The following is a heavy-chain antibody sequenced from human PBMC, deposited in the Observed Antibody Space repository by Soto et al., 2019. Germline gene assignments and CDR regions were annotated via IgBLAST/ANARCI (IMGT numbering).Heavy chain of an antibody. D-gene: IGHD3-10*01. Sequence: ASVKVSCKASGYTFTSYGISWVRQAPGQGLEWMGWISAYNGNTNYAQKLQGRVTMTTDTSTSTAYMELRSLRSDDTAVYYCATIRGDITMVRGVITGGNYYYYGMDVWGQGTTVTVSS. J-gene: IGHJ6*02. CDR3: ATIRGDITMVRGVITGGNYYYYGMDV. CDR1: GYTFTSYG. CDR2: ISAYNGNT. V-gene: IGHV1-18*01.